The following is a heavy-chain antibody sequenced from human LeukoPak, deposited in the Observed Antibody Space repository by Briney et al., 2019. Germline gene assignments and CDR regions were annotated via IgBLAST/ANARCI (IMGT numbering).Heavy chain of an antibody. CDR1: GFTFSSYA. V-gene: IGHV3-23*01. CDR3: AKAKQTTVTTNYFDY. J-gene: IGHJ4*02. Sequence: GGSLRLSCAASGFTFSSYAMRWVRQAPGKGLEWVSAISGSGGSTYYADSVKGRFTISRDNSKNTLYLQMNSLRAEDTAVYYCAKAKQTTVTTNYFDYWGQGTLVTVSS. CDR2: ISGSGGST. D-gene: IGHD4-17*01.